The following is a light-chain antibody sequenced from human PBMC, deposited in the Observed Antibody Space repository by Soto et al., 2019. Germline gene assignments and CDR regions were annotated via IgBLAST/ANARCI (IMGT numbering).Light chain of an antibody. Sequence: ELTDSPSTLAASVGDRVTIACRASQSIIRWLAWDQQKPAKAPTLRIYKASSLESVVRSRFSGSGSGTEFTLTISSMQPDDFATYYCQQYNSYSRTLGQGTKV. CDR1: QSIIRW. CDR3: QQYNSYSRT. CDR2: KAS. J-gene: IGKJ1*01. V-gene: IGKV1-5*03.